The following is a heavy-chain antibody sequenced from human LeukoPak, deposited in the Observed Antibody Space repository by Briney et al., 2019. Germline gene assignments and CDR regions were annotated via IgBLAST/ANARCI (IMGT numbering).Heavy chain of an antibody. CDR3: ARDQGSSDAFDI. D-gene: IGHD2-15*01. CDR1: GFTFSSYS. CDR2: VSSSSSYI. J-gene: IGHJ3*02. Sequence: GGSLRLSCAASGFTFSSYSMNWVRQAPGKGLEWVSSVSSSSSYIYYADSVKGRFTISRDNAKNSLYLQMNSLRAEDTAVYYCARDQGSSDAFDIWGQGTMVTVSS. V-gene: IGHV3-21*01.